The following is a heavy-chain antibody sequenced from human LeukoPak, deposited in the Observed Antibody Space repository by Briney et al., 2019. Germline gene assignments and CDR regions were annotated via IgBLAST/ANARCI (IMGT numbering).Heavy chain of an antibody. J-gene: IGHJ6*03. CDR2: INPSGGST. D-gene: IGHD3-10*01. CDR1: GYTFTSYY. CDR3: ARARRPYGSGMLYYYMDV. Sequence: ASVKVSCKASGYTFTSYYMHWVRQAPGQGLEWMGIINPSGGSTSYAQKFQGRVTMTRDMSTSTVYMELSSLRSEDTAVYYCARARRPYGSGMLYYYMDVWGKGTTVTISS. V-gene: IGHV1-46*01.